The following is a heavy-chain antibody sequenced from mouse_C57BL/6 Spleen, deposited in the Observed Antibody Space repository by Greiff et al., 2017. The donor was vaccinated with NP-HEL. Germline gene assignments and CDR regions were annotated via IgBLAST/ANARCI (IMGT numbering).Heavy chain of an antibody. V-gene: IGHV1-42*01. CDR2: INPSTGGT. D-gene: IGHD1-1*01. CDR3: ARGDIYYGSSSDY. Sequence: EVQLQQSGPELVKPGASVKISCKASGYSFTGYYMNWVKQSPEQSLEWIGEINPSTGGTTYNQKFKAKATLTVDTSSSTAYMKLKSLTSEDSAVYYCARGDIYYGSSSDYWGQGTTVTVSS. CDR1: GYSFTGYY. J-gene: IGHJ2*01.